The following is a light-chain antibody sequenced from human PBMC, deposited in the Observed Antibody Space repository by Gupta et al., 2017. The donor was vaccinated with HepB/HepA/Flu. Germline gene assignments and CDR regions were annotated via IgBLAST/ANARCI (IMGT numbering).Light chain of an antibody. CDR3: QAWDSSTVV. CDR1: KLGDKY. Sequence: SYELTQPPSVSVSPRQTASITCSGDKLGDKYACWYQQKPGQSPVLVIYQDSKRPSGIPERVSGSNSGNTATLTIRGTQAMDEADYYCQAWDSSTVVFGGGTKLTVL. J-gene: IGLJ2*01. CDR2: QDS. V-gene: IGLV3-1*01.